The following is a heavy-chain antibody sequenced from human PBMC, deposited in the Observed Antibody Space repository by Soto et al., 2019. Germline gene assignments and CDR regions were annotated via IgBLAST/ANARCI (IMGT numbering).Heavy chain of an antibody. Sequence: QVLLVESGGGVVQPGRSLRLSCAASGFDFSDYRMHWVRQAPGTGLEWVGAISQDGTEKFYGESTLGRFTISRDNSERTLSLQMDSLRPEDTAVYFCAKIISRGTGDAFHVWGQGTMVTVSS. CDR2: ISQDGTEK. CDR1: GFDFSDYR. D-gene: IGHD1-1*01. V-gene: IGHV3-30*18. J-gene: IGHJ3*01. CDR3: AKIISRGTGDAFHV.